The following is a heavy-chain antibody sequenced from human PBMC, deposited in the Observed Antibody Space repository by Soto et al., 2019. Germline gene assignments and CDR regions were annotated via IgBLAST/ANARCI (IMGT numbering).Heavy chain of an antibody. CDR3: ARDRQQLNWFDP. D-gene: IGHD6-13*01. CDR1: GYTFTSYA. V-gene: IGHV1-3*01. J-gene: IGHJ5*02. Sequence: ASVKVSCKASGYTFTSYAMHWVRQAPGQRLEWMGWINAGNGNTKYSQKFQGRVTITRDTSASTAYMKLSSLRSEDTAVYYCARDRQQLNWFDPWGQGTLVTVSS. CDR2: INAGNGNT.